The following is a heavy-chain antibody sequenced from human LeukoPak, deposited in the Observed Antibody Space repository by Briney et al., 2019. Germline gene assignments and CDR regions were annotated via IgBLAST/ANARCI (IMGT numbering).Heavy chain of an antibody. J-gene: IGHJ1*01. CDR2: ISSSSSTI. D-gene: IGHD6-6*01. CDR3: ARGTYSRSKSFQH. CDR1: GFTFSSYS. V-gene: IGHV3-48*01. Sequence: GGSLRLSCAASGFTFSSYSMNWVRQALGKWLEWVSYISSSSSTIYYADSVKGRFTISRDNAKNSLYLQMNSLRAEDTAVYYCARGTYSRSKSFQHWGQGTLVTVSS.